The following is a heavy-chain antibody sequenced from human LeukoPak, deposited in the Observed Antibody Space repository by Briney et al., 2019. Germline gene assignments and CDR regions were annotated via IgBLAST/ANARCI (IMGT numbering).Heavy chain of an antibody. Sequence: GGSLRLSCTASGFTFGDYAMSWVRQAPGRGLEWVSGISGSGGSTYYADSVKGRFTISRDNSKNTLYLQMNSLRAEDTAVYYCARTTGRLLFDYWGQGTLVTVSS. D-gene: IGHD1-7*01. V-gene: IGHV3-23*01. CDR3: ARTTGRLLFDY. J-gene: IGHJ4*02. CDR2: ISGSGGST. CDR1: GFTFGDYA.